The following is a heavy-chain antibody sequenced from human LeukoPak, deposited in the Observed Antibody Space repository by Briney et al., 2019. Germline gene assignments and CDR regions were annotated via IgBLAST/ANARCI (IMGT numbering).Heavy chain of an antibody. CDR2: INHSGST. Sequence: PSETLSLTCAVYGGSFSGYYWSWIRQPPGKGLEWIGEINHSGSTNYNPSLKSRVTIPVDTSKNQFSLKLSSVTAADTAVYYCARTIDSGSSRYAFDIWGQGTMVTVSS. V-gene: IGHV4-34*01. D-gene: IGHD1-26*01. CDR1: GGSFSGYY. CDR3: ARTIDSGSSRYAFDI. J-gene: IGHJ3*02.